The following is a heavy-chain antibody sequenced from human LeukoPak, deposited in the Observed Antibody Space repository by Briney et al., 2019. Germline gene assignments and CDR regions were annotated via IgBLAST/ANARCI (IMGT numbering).Heavy chain of an antibody. CDR2: ITGDCKYI. CDR3: AREGNDYYYDR. J-gene: IGHJ4*02. D-gene: IGHD3-16*01. V-gene: IGHV3-21*01. CDR1: GFIFKTYT. Sequence: GGSLRLSCAASGFIFKTYTMTWVRQAPGKGLEWVSSITGDCKYITYADSVKGRFTISRDNAKNSLYLQVASLRGDDTATYYCAREGNDYYYDRWGQGTLVTVSP.